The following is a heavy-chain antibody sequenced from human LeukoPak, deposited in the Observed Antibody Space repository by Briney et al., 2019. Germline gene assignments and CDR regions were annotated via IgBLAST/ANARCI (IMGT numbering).Heavy chain of an antibody. CDR1: GGSISGGGYY. Sequence: SETLSLTCTVSGGSISGGGYYWTWIRQPAGKGLEWIGRIYTSGSTNYNPSLKSRVTISVDTSKNQFSLSLDSVTAADTAVYYCARGLASGYPPIPFDYWGQGTLVTVSS. J-gene: IGHJ4*02. V-gene: IGHV4-61*02. CDR2: IYTSGST. CDR3: ARGLASGYPPIPFDY. D-gene: IGHD3-3*01.